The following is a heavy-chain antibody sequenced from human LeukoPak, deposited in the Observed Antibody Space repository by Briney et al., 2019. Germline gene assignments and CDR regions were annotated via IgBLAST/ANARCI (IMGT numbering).Heavy chain of an antibody. D-gene: IGHD3-22*01. CDR1: GYTFTSYG. CDR3: ARDIGADSSGRKDKNFDY. V-gene: IGHV1-18*01. Sequence: ASVKVSCKASGYTFTSYGISWVRQAPGQGLEWMGWISAYNGNTNYAQKLQGRVTMTTHTSTSTAYMELRSLRSDDTAVYYCARDIGADSSGRKDKNFDYWGQGTLVTVSS. J-gene: IGHJ4*02. CDR2: ISAYNGNT.